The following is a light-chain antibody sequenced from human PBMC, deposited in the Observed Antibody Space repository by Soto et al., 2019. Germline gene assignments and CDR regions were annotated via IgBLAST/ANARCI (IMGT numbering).Light chain of an antibody. CDR3: TSFTGINTYV. CDR2: EVS. CDR1: SGDVGTYLH. V-gene: IGLV2-14*01. J-gene: IGLJ1*01. Sequence: QSALTQPASVSGSPGQSITISCTGTSGDVGTYLHVSWYQQHPGKAPKLMIYEVSHRPSGVSNRFSGSKSGNTASLTISGLQAEDEADYFCTSFTGINTYVFGTGTKLTVL.